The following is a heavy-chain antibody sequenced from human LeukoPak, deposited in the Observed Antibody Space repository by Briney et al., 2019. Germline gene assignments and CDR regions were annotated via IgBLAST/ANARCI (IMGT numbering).Heavy chain of an antibody. D-gene: IGHD3-22*01. J-gene: IGHJ3*02. V-gene: IGHV4-61*02. CDR3: ARGIGTSYDSSRDAFDI. CDR2: IYSPGTNY. Sequence: NPSETLSLTCTVSGGSISSGSYYWSWIRQPAGKGLEWIGRIYSPGTNYNYNPSLKSRVTISIDTSKNQFSLKLTSVTAADTAVYYCARGIGTSYDSSRDAFDIWGQGTMVTVSS. CDR1: GGSISSGSYY.